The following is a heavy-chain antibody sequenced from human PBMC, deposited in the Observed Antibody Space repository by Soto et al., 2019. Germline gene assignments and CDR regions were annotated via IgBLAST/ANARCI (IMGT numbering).Heavy chain of an antibody. J-gene: IGHJ6*02. Sequence: PGGSLRLSCAASGFTFSSYAMSWVRQAPGKGLEWVSAISGSGGSTYYADSVKGRFTISRDNSKNTLYLQMNSLRAEDTAVYYCAKFASIAARRNYYYGMDVWGQGTTVTVSS. CDR3: AKFASIAARRNYYYGMDV. CDR2: ISGSGGST. CDR1: GFTFSSYA. D-gene: IGHD6-6*01. V-gene: IGHV3-23*01.